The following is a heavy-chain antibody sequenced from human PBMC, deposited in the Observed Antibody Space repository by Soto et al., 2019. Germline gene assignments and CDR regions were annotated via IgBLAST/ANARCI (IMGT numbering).Heavy chain of an antibody. D-gene: IGHD6-6*01. J-gene: IGHJ6*02. CDR1: GYSFTNYY. V-gene: IGHV1-46*04. CDR3: ARGSTSGIATRGYYYYYGLDV. Sequence: VASVKVSCKASGYSFTNYYVHWVRQAPGQGLEWMGILNPSDGTITYAQKLQGRVTMTRDTSTSTVYMELSSLRSEDTAVYFCARGSTSGIATRGYYYYYGLDVXGQGTPVTVS. CDR2: LNPSDGTI.